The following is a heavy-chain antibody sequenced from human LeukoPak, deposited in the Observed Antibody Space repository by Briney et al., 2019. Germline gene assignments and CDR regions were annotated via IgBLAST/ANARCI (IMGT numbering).Heavy chain of an antibody. CDR1: GFTFSDYW. V-gene: IGHV3-7*04. CDR2: IKQDGRDK. CDR3: ARVVYSSGWSYYFDY. Sequence: GGSLRLSCAASGFTFSDYWMNWVRQAPGKGLEWVANIKQDGRDKYSLDSVKGRFTISRDNARISLYRQMNSLRAVDTAVYYCARVVYSSGWSYYFDYWGQGILVTVSS. J-gene: IGHJ4*02. D-gene: IGHD6-19*01.